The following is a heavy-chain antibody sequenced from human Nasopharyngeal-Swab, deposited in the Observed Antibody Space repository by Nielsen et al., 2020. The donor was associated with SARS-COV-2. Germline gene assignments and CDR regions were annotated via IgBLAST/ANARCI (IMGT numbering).Heavy chain of an antibody. J-gene: IGHJ6*02. D-gene: IGHD2-2*01. V-gene: IGHV1-2*04. CDR3: ARVYCSSTSCFYGMDV. CDR2: INPNSGGT. CDR1: GYTFTGYY. Sequence: ASVKVSCKASGYTFTGYYMHWVRQAPGQGLEWMGWINPNSGGTNYAQKFQGWVTMTRNTSISTAYMELSSLRSEDTAVYYCARVYCSSTSCFYGMDVWGQGTTVTVSS.